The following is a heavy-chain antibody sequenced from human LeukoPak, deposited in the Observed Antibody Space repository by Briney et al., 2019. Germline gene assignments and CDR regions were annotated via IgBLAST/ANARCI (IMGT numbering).Heavy chain of an antibody. J-gene: IGHJ4*02. Sequence: GGSLRLSCAASGFTVSSNYMSWVRQAPGKGLEWVSVIYSGGSTYYADSVKGRFTISRDNSKNTLYLQMNSLRAEDTAVYYCARELDGSAPVSWGQGTLVTASS. V-gene: IGHV3-53*01. CDR1: GFTVSSNY. CDR3: ARELDGSAPVS. D-gene: IGHD3-22*01. CDR2: IYSGGST.